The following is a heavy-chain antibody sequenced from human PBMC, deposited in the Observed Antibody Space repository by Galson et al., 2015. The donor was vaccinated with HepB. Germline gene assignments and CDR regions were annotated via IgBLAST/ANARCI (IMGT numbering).Heavy chain of an antibody. CDR3: AKDQYGDDGIY. V-gene: IGHV3-23*01. CDR1: GFTFSSYS. Sequence: SLRLSCAASGFTFSSYSMNWVRQAPGKGLEWVSAISGSGGRTYYADSVKGRFTISRDDSKNTLYLQMNSLRAEDTAVYYCAKDQYGDDGIYWGQGTLVTVSS. D-gene: IGHD4-17*01. J-gene: IGHJ4*02. CDR2: ISGSGGRT.